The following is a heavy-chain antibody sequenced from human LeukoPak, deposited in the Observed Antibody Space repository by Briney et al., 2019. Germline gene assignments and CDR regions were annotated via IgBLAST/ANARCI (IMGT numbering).Heavy chain of an antibody. D-gene: IGHD2-2*01. J-gene: IGHJ4*02. CDR3: ATGWKDIVVSVDY. CDR2: ISAYNGNT. CDR1: GGTFSSYA. Sequence: ASVKVSCKASGGTFSSYAISWVRQAPGQGLEWMGWISAYNGNTNYAQKLQGRVTMTTDTSTSTAYMELRSLRSDDTAVYYCATGWKDIVVSVDYWGQGTLVTVSS. V-gene: IGHV1-18*01.